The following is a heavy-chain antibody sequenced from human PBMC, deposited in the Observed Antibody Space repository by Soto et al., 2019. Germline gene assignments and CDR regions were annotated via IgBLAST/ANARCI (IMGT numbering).Heavy chain of an antibody. J-gene: IGHJ5*02. V-gene: IGHV4-61*01. D-gene: IGHD3-22*01. CDR1: GGSVTYGSFY. CDR3: ARDDYDSGSSSRAWFDP. CDR2: IYYTGST. Sequence: QVQLQESGPGLVKPSETLSLTCTVSGGSVTYGSFYWSWIRQPPGKGLEWIGYIYYTGSTNYNPSLKSRATISLDTSKNQFSLTLSSVTAADTAVYYCARDDYDSGSSSRAWFDPWGQGTLVTVSS.